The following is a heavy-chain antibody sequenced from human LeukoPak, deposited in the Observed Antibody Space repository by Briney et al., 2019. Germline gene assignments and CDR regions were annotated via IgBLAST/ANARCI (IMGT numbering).Heavy chain of an antibody. Sequence: PGRSLRISCAASGFTFSSYGMHWVRQAPGKGLEWVAVIWYDGSNKYYADSVKGRFTISRDNSKNTLYLQMNSLRAEDTAVYYCARADWENPTLVYYWGQGTLVTVSS. CDR1: GFTFSSYG. CDR3: ARADWENPTLVYY. D-gene: IGHD3/OR15-3a*01. CDR2: IWYDGSNK. V-gene: IGHV3-33*01. J-gene: IGHJ4*02.